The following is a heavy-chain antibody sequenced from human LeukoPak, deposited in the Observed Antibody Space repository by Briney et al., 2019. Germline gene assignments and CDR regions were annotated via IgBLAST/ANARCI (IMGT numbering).Heavy chain of an antibody. Sequence: GGSLRLSCAASGFTFSSYSMNWVRQAPGKGLEWVAFIRYDGSNKYYADSVKGRFTISRDNSKNTLYLQMNSLRAEDTAVYYCAKDQEAETPFDYWGQGTLVTVSS. J-gene: IGHJ4*02. CDR2: IRYDGSNK. CDR1: GFTFSSYS. V-gene: IGHV3-30*02. CDR3: AKDQEAETPFDY.